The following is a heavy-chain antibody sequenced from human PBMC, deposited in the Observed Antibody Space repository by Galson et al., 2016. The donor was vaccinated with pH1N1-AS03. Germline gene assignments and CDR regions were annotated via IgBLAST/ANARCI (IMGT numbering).Heavy chain of an antibody. CDR2: IYGGGDT. D-gene: IGHD3-16*01. Sequence: SLRLSCAASGVSFSASWMSWVRQAPGKGLEWVSVIYGGGDTFYADSVKGRFTISRDNSKNTVYLQMNSLRVEDTAVYYCAREPWGSTQGEYWGQGTLVTVSS. V-gene: IGHV3-53*01. CDR1: GVSFSASW. J-gene: IGHJ4*02. CDR3: AREPWGSTQGEY.